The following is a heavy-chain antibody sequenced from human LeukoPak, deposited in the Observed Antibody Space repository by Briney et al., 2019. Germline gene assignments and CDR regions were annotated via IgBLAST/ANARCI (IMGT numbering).Heavy chain of an antibody. CDR2: ISYDGSNK. J-gene: IGHJ3*02. CDR1: GFTFSSYA. CDR3: AKDRHTSGWPGYDAFDI. D-gene: IGHD6-19*01. Sequence: PGGSLRLSCAASGFTFSSYAMHWVRQAPGKGLEWVAVISYDGSNKYYADSVKGRFTISRDNSKNTLYLQMNSLRADDTAVYYCAKDRHTSGWPGYDAFDIWGQGTMVTVSS. V-gene: IGHV3-30*04.